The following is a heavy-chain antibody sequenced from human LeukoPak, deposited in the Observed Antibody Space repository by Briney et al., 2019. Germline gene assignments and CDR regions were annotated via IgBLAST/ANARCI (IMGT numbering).Heavy chain of an antibody. V-gene: IGHV3-33*01. J-gene: IGHJ4*02. CDR1: GFTFSNYA. Sequence: GGSLRLFCAASGFTFSNYAMHWVRQAPGKGLECVALIWYDGSNEFYADSVKGRFTISRDNSKNTLYLQMNSLRAEDTAIYYCAREAGYDTGGYPRDYWGQGTLVTVSS. D-gene: IGHD2-8*02. CDR3: AREAGYDTGGYPRDY. CDR2: IWYDGSNE.